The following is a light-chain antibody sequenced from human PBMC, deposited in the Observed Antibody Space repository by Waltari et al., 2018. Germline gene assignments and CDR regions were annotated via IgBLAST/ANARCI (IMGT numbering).Light chain of an antibody. Sequence: QSALTQPPSVSGSPGQSITISCTGTSSDVGGYNYVSWYQQHPGKAPKLMIFDVSNRPSGVSNRFSGSKSGNTASLTISGLQAEDEADYYCSSYISSSTLEVFGGGTRLTVL. V-gene: IGLV2-14*03. J-gene: IGLJ3*02. CDR1: SSDVGGYNY. CDR2: DVS. CDR3: SSYISSSTLEV.